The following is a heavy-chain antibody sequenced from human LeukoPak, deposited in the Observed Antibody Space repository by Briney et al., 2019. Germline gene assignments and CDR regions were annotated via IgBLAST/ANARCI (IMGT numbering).Heavy chain of an antibody. CDR3: ARDPSSSWYEVWFDS. CDR2: ISAYNGNT. Sequence: ASVKVSCKASGYTFTSYGISWVRQAPGQGLEWMGWISAYNGNTNYAQKLQGRVTMTTDTSTSTAYMELRSLRSDDTAVYYCARDPSSSWYEVWFDSWGQGTLVTVSS. J-gene: IGHJ5*01. CDR1: GYTFTSYG. V-gene: IGHV1-18*01. D-gene: IGHD6-13*01.